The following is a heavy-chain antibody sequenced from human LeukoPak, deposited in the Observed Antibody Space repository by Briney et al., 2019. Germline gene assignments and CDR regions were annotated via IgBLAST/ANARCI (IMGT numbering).Heavy chain of an antibody. V-gene: IGHV5-51*01. CDR2: IYPGYSDT. D-gene: IGHD3-10*01. CDR3: ARVSQSYYYGSGSWYFDY. Sequence: HGESLKISCKGSGYSFTSYWIGWVRQMPGEGLELMGIIYPGYSDTRYSPSFQGQVTISADKSISTAYLQWSSLKASDTAMYYCARVSQSYYYGSGSWYFDYWGQGTLVTVSS. CDR1: GYSFTSYW. J-gene: IGHJ4*02.